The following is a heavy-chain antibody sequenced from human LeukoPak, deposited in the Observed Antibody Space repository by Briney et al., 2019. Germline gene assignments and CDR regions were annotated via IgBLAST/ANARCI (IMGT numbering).Heavy chain of an antibody. CDR3: ARHSQWGVIPWAFDI. CDR2: IYHSGST. D-gene: IGHD3-16*02. V-gene: IGHV4-38-2*01. Sequence: SETLSLTCAVSGFSIASDYYWDWIRQPPGKGLEWIGTIYHSGSTYYNPPLKSRVTISVDTSKNQFSLKLSSVTAADTAVYYCARHSQWGVIPWAFDIWGQGTMVTVSS. J-gene: IGHJ3*02. CDR1: GFSIASDYY.